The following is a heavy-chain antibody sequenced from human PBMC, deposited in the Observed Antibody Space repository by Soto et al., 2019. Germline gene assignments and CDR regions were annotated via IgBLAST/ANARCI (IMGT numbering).Heavy chain of an antibody. J-gene: IGHJ4*02. CDR1: GFSFRSYW. D-gene: IGHD6-13*01. CDR3: VREPWGFSGTWYDY. CDR2: INHDGTIT. Sequence: PGGSLRLSCAASGFSFRSYWMHWVRQAPGKGLVWVSRINHDGTITNYADSVKGRFTISRDNANNTVYLQMNSLGAEDTALYYCVREPWGFSGTWYDYWGQGTPVTVSS. V-gene: IGHV3-74*01.